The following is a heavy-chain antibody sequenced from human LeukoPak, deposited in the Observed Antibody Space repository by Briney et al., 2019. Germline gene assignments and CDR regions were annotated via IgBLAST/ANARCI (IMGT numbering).Heavy chain of an antibody. J-gene: IGHJ5*02. Sequence: SETLSLTCTVSGRSMSSYYWSWIRQPAGKRLEWIGRIYTSGTTNHNPSLKSRVTMSVDTSKNQFSLKLSSVTAADTAVYYCARDPARAGDRNWYDPWGQGTLVIVSS. D-gene: IGHD2-21*02. V-gene: IGHV4-4*07. CDR1: GRSMSSYY. CDR2: IYTSGTT. CDR3: ARDPARAGDRNWYDP.